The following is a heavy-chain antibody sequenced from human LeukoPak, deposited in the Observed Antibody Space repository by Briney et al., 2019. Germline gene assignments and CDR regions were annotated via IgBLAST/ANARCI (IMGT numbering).Heavy chain of an antibody. J-gene: IGHJ6*04. D-gene: IGHD3-3*01. CDR1: GYTFTSYG. CDR3: ARHLSGDFWSGYSWGRFGGGPSTQFYGMDV. CDR2: ISAYNGNT. Sequence: GASVKVSCKASGYTFTSYGISWVRQAPGQGLEWMGWISAYNGNTNYAQKLQGRVTMTTDTSTSTAYMELRSLRSDDTAVYYCARHLSGDFWSGYSWGRFGGGPSTQFYGMDVWGKGTTVTVSS. V-gene: IGHV1-18*01.